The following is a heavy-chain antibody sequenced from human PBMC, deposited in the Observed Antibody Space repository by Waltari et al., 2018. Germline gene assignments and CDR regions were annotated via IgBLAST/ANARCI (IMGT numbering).Heavy chain of an antibody. CDR3: ARVGGIAALSRVYY. J-gene: IGHJ4*02. D-gene: IGHD6-13*01. CDR2: IYHSGST. Sequence: QVQLQESGPGLVKPSETLSLTCAVSGYSIRSGYYWGWIRRPPGKGLEGIGSIYHSGSTYYNPSLKSRVTISVDTSKNQFSLKLSSVTAADTAVYYCARVGGIAALSRVYYWGQGTLVTVSS. V-gene: IGHV4-38-2*01. CDR1: GYSIRSGYY.